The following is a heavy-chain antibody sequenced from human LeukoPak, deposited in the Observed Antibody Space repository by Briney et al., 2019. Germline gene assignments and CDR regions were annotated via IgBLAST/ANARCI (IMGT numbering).Heavy chain of an antibody. D-gene: IGHD1-26*01. CDR2: INPNSGGT. J-gene: IGHJ4*02. CDR1: GYTFTGYY. Sequence: GASVKVSCKASGYTFTGYYMHWVRQALGQGLEWMGWINPNSGGTNYAQKFQGWVTMTRDTSISTAYMELSRLRSDDTAVYYCARGWYSGSYSGEELDYWGQGTLVSVSS. V-gene: IGHV1-2*04. CDR3: ARGWYSGSYSGEELDY.